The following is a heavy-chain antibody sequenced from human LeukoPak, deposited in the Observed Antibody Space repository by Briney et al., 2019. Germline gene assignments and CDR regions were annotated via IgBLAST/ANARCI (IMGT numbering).Heavy chain of an antibody. CDR2: IYHSGST. V-gene: IGHV4-30-2*01. J-gene: IGHJ5*02. D-gene: IGHD3-10*01. CDR3: ARAPYGSGSYYKEFPFVP. CDR1: GGSISSGGYS. Sequence: PSQTLSLTCAVSGGSISSGGYSWSWIRQPPGKGLEWIGYIYHSGSTYYNPSLKSRVTISVDRSKNQFSLKLSSVTAADTAVYYCARAPYGSGSYYKEFPFVPWGQGTLVTVSS.